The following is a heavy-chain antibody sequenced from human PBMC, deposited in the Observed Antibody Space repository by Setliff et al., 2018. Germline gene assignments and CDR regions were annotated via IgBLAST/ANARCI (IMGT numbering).Heavy chain of an antibody. CDR1: GGSFSNYF. CDR2: IYHNGNT. D-gene: IGHD3-16*01. J-gene: IGHJ6*02. Sequence: SETLSLTCTVYGGSFSNYFWSWIRQSPGKGLEWIGYIYHNGNTNFNPSLKTRVTMSVDTSKNQFSLRLSSVTAADTAVYYCARDRTAYTYGLDVRGQGTTVTVSS. CDR3: ARDRTAYTYGLDV. V-gene: IGHV4-4*08.